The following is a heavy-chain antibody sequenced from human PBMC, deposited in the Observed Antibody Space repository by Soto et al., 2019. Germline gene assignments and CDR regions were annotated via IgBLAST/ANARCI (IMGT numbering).Heavy chain of an antibody. Sequence: EMQLVESGGGLVPPGRSLRLSCAGFGFKFEDYAMHWVRQVPGKGLEWVSYINWNSGKVKYADSVKGRFTISRDNAKNSLYLHMTSLKSADTALYYCAKAGCSDANCHFWALESWGQGTLVPVSS. CDR1: GFKFEDYA. J-gene: IGHJ4*02. CDR3: AKAGCSDANCHFWALES. D-gene: IGHD6-19*01. CDR2: INWNSGKV. V-gene: IGHV3-9*01.